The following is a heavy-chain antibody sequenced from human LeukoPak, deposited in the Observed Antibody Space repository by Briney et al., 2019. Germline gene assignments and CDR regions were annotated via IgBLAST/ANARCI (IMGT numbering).Heavy chain of an antibody. CDR2: ISWNSDST. CDR3: AKEPSETYYFDY. CDR1: GSTFDDYS. J-gene: IGHJ4*02. D-gene: IGHD6-19*01. V-gene: IGHV3-9*01. Sequence: GGSLRLSCAASGSTFDDYSMHWVRQAPGKGLEWVSGISWNSDSTSYADSAKGRFTISRDNAKNSLYLQMNSLRVEDTALYYCAKEPSETYYFDYWGQGTLVTVSS.